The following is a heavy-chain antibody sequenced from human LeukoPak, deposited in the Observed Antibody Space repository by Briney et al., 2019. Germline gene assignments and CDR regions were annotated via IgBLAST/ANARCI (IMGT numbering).Heavy chain of an antibody. V-gene: IGHV4-39*07. J-gene: IGHJ5*02. CDR3: ARGRGKAARLSRNWFDP. Sequence: SETLSLTCTVSSGSIKNSNYYWSWIRQPPGKGLEWIGEINHSGSTNYNPSLKSRVTISVDTSKNQFSLKLSSVTAADTAVYYCARGRGKAARLSRNWFDPWGQGTLVTVSS. CDR2: INHSGST. CDR1: SGSIKNSNYY. D-gene: IGHD6-6*01.